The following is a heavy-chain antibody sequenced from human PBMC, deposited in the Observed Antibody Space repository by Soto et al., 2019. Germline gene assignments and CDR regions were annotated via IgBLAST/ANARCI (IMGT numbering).Heavy chain of an antibody. CDR3: AKERMGYYYGLDV. V-gene: IGHV3-30*18. D-gene: IGHD6-13*01. CDR1: GFTFTTYG. J-gene: IGHJ6*02. CDR2: ISSDGSKN. Sequence: QVQLVESGGGVVQPGRSLRLSCAASGFTFTTYGIHWVRQAPGKGLEWVAVISSDGSKNYFADSVRGRFTISRDNSKNTVYRQINDVRAEDTAVYYCAKERMGYYYGLDVWGQGTTVVVSS.